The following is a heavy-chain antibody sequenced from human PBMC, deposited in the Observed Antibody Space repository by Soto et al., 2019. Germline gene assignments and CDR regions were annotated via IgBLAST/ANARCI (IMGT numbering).Heavy chain of an antibody. J-gene: IGHJ3*02. CDR3: ARDRGNYDSLLGAFDI. CDR1: GFTFSSYA. Sequence: PGGSLRLSCAASGFTFSSYAMSWVRQAPGKGLEWVSAISGSGGSTYYADSVKGRFTISRDNSKNTLYLQMNSLRAEDTAVYYCARDRGNYDSLLGAFDIWGQGTMVTVSS. D-gene: IGHD3-3*01. V-gene: IGHV3-23*01. CDR2: ISGSGGST.